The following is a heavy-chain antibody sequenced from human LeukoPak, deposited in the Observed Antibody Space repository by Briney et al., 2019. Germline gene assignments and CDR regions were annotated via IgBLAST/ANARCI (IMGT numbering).Heavy chain of an antibody. CDR1: GGSFSGYY. CDR2: INHSGST. Sequence: SETLSLTCAVYGGSFSGYYWSWIRQPPGKGLEWIGEINHSGSTNYNPSLKSRVTISVDTSKNQFPLKLSSVTAADTAVYYCARGPNYYGSGSYRDWGQGTLVTVSS. D-gene: IGHD3-10*01. CDR3: ARGPNYYGSGSYRD. V-gene: IGHV4-34*01. J-gene: IGHJ4*02.